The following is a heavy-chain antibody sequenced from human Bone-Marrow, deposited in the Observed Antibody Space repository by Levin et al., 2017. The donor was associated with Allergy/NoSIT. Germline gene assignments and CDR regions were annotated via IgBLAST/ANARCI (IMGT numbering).Heavy chain of an antibody. CDR3: AKGVQRGYDHPYYYGMDV. D-gene: IGHD5-18*01. V-gene: IGHV3-9*01. CDR2: INWDTGNI. J-gene: IGHJ6*02. Sequence: GGSLRLSCAAFGFKFDDYAMHWVRQVPGKGLEWVAGINWDTGNIGYADSVKGRFTISRDNGKKSLYLQMNRLRAEDTALYYCAKGVQRGYDHPYYYGMDVWGQGTTVTVSS. CDR1: GFKFDDYA.